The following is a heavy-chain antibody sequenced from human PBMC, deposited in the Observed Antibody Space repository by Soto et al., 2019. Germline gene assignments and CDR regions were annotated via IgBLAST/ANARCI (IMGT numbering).Heavy chain of an antibody. CDR2: IIPIFGSA. J-gene: IGHJ5*02. V-gene: IGHV1-69*13. CDR3: AKDGGKDGYFGNWFDP. Sequence: VASVKVCCKASVGTFSNYAITWVRQAPGQGLEWLGRIIPIFGSANYAQKFQGRVTITADESTTTAYMELGSLRSDDTAVYYCAKDGGKDGYFGNWFDPWGQGTLVTV. CDR1: VGTFSNYA. D-gene: IGHD5-12*01.